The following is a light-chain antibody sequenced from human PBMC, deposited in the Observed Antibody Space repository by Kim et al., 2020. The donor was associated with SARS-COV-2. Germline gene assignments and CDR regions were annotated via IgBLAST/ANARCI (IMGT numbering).Light chain of an antibody. CDR2: TTS. Sequence: HYPSWCQQTPGQAPRTLIYTTSARASGVADRFSGSILGDKAALTISGAQAGDESDYYCVLYMGGGISVFGGGTKLTVL. V-gene: IGLV8-61*01. CDR1: HY. J-gene: IGLJ3*02. CDR3: VLYMGGGISV.